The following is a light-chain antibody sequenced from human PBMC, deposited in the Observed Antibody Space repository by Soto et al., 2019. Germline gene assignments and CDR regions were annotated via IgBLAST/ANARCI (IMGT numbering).Light chain of an antibody. CDR1: TRAVTSGHY. V-gene: IGLV7-46*01. CDR2: ATN. CDR3: LVIYVRVGEV. Sequence: QTVVTQEPSLTVSPGGTVTLTCGSSTRAVTSGHYTHWFQQKPGQAPRTLIWATNNRHSWTPARFSGSLLGGKAALTLSGAPPDDEADYYLLVIYVRVGEVFGTGTKLTVL. J-gene: IGLJ1*01.